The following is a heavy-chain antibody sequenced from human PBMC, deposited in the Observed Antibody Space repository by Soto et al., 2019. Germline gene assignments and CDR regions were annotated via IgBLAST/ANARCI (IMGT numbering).Heavy chain of an antibody. Sequence: SETLSLTCNVSGGSMSFYYWSWIRQPPGKGLEWVGYIYYRGTTNYNPSLRSRVTILIDMSKNQFSLKMTSVTAADTAVYYCARRYGGNLDYWGQGTLVTVSS. V-gene: IGHV4-59*08. CDR3: ARRYGGNLDY. CDR1: GGSMSFYY. J-gene: IGHJ4*02. D-gene: IGHD2-15*01. CDR2: IYYRGTT.